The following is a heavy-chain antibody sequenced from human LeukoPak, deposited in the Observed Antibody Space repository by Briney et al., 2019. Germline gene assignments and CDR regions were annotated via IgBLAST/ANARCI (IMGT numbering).Heavy chain of an antibody. D-gene: IGHD2-21*01. CDR3: ARPPLLDY. V-gene: IGHV4-59*08. J-gene: IGHJ4*02. CDR2: IYYSGST. Sequence: SETLSLTCTVSGDSISNYYWSWIRQPPGRGLEWIGYIYYSGSTNYNPSLKSRVTISLDTSKNQFSLKLTSVTAADTAVYYCARPPLLDYWGQGTLVTVSS. CDR1: GDSISNYY.